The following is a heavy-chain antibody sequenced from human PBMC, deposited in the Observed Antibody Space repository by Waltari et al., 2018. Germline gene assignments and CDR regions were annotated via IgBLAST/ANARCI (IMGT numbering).Heavy chain of an antibody. CDR3: ARDRYSSGWYYFDY. V-gene: IGHV3-21*01. CDR1: GFPFTTFG. J-gene: IGHJ4*02. D-gene: IGHD6-19*01. Sequence: EVQLVAYGGGLVKPGGSLRLYCVSSGFPFTTFGINWVRQAPGKGLEWVSSISSSGTYINYADSLKGRFTISRDNAKNSVYLQMDSLRGEDTAVYYCARDRYSSGWYYFDYWGQGTLVTVSS. CDR2: ISSSGTYI.